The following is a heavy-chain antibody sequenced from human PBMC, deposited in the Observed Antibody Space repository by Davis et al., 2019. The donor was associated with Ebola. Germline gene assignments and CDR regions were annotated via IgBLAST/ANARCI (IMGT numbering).Heavy chain of an antibody. CDR3: ARGVGVVIGMDV. Sequence: PSETLSLTCTVSGGSISSSSYYWNWIRQPPGKGLEWIGEINHSGSTNYNPSLKSRVTISVDTSKNQFSLKLSSVTAADTAVYYCARGVGVVIGMDVWGKGTTVTVSS. V-gene: IGHV4-39*07. CDR2: INHSGST. CDR1: GGSISSSSYY. J-gene: IGHJ6*04. D-gene: IGHD3-3*01.